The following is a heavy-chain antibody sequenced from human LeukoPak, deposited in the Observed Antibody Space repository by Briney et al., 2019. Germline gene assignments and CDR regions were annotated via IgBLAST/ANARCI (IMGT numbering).Heavy chain of an antibody. V-gene: IGHV4-30-2*01. CDR3: ARLIRATNGMDV. CDR1: GGSISSGGYS. D-gene: IGHD1-26*01. Sequence: SETLSLTCAVSGGSISSGGYSWSWIRQPPGKGLEWIGYIYHSGSPYYNPSLKNRVTISVDRSKNQFSLKLSSVTAADTAVYYCARLIRATNGMDVWAKGPRSPSP. J-gene: IGHJ6*02. CDR2: IYHSGSP.